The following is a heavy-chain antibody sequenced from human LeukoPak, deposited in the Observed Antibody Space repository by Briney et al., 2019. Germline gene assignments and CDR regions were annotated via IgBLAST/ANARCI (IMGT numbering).Heavy chain of an antibody. J-gene: IGHJ4*02. CDR3: AKDLWSGALSRSYFDY. D-gene: IGHD3-10*01. Sequence: GGCLRLSCAASGFTFSSYGMSWVRKAPGKGLEWGSVISGRGVSTYYADSAKGRFTISRDNSRNTLYLQMNRLGAEATAVYYCAKDLWSGALSRSYFDYWGQGTLVTVPS. V-gene: IGHV3-23*01. CDR2: ISGRGVST. CDR1: GFTFSSYG.